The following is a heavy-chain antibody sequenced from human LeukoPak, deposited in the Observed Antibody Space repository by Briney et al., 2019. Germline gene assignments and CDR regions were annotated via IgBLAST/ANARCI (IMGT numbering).Heavy chain of an antibody. V-gene: IGHV4-34*01. J-gene: IGHJ4*02. Sequence: SETLSLTCAVYGGSFSGYYWSWIRQPPGKGLEWIGEINHSGSTNYNPSLKSRVTISVDTSKNQFSLKLSSVTAADTAVYSCARSKLAAGAPYFDYWGQGTLVTVSS. D-gene: IGHD6-13*01. CDR2: INHSGST. CDR3: ARSKLAAGAPYFDY. CDR1: GGSFSGYY.